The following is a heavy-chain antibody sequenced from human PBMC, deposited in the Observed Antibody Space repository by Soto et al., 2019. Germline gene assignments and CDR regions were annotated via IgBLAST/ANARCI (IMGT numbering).Heavy chain of an antibody. CDR3: ARDLFCTNGVCPSNWFDP. V-gene: IGHV3-11*06. CDR1: GFTFSDYY. J-gene: IGHJ5*02. Sequence: GGSLRLSWAASGFTFSDYYMIWIRQAPGKGLEWVSYISTGSSYTNYADSVKGRFTISRDNAKNSLYLQMNSLRAEDTAVYYCARDLFCTNGVCPSNWFDPWGQGTLVTVSS. CDR2: ISTGSSYT. D-gene: IGHD2-8*01.